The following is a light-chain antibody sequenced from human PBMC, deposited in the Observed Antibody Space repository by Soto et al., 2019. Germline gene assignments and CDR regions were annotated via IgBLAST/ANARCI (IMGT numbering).Light chain of an antibody. CDR3: QQYGSSRT. V-gene: IGKV3-20*01. J-gene: IGKJ1*01. CDR2: GTS. CDR1: QTVSRN. Sequence: EIVMTQSPATLSLSPGERATLSCRASQTVSRNLAWYQQRPGQAPRLLIYGTSTRATGIPDRFSGSGSGTDFTLIISRLEPEDFAVYYCQQYGSSRTFGQGTKVDI.